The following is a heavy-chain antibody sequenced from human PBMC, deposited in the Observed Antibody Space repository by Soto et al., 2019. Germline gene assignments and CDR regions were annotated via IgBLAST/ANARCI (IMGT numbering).Heavy chain of an antibody. CDR1: GFSVSSNY. D-gene: IGHD4-17*01. CDR2: IYSGGGT. Sequence: ESGGGLVQPGGSLRLSCAASGFSVSSNYMSWVRQAPGKGLEGISVIYSGGGTYNADSVRGRFTVSRDNSKNTVYLQMNSLRAEDTAVYYCARSSKDYGDYGWGQGTLVTVSS. J-gene: IGHJ4*02. CDR3: ARSSKDYGDYG. V-gene: IGHV3-66*01.